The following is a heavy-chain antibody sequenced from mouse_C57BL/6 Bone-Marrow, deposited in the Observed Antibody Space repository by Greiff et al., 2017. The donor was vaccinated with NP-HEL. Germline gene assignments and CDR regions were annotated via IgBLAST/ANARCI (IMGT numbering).Heavy chain of an antibody. CDR3: AKKGGTCYAMDY. J-gene: IGHJ4*01. Sequence: VKLMESGPGLVQPSQSLSITCTVSGFSLTSYGVHWVRQSPGKGLEWLGVIWRGGSTDYNAAFMSRLSITKDNSKSQVFFKMNSLQADDTAIYYCAKKGGTCYAMDYWGQGTSVTVSS. V-gene: IGHV2-5*01. CDR1: GFSLTSYG. CDR2: IWRGGST. D-gene: IGHD4-1*01.